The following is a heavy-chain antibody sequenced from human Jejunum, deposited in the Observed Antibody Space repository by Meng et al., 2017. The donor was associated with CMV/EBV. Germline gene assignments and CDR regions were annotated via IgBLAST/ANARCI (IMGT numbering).Heavy chain of an antibody. V-gene: IGHV2-5*02. CDR2: IYWDDDK. Sequence: TLKGAGSTLVKPTQTLTLTVAFSGLSSISSGVGVGWIRQPPGKALEWLALIYWDDDKRYSPSLRSRLTITKDTSKNEVVLTMTNMDPVDTGTYYCAHFVGGYYPSRPDYWGQGTLVTVSS. D-gene: IGHD1-26*01. J-gene: IGHJ4*02. CDR1: GLSSISSGVG. CDR3: AHFVGGYYPSRPDY.